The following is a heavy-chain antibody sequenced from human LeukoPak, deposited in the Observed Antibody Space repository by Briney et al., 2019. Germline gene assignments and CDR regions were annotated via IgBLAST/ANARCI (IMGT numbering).Heavy chain of an antibody. J-gene: IGHJ5*02. CDR3: ARDLLVSRSTGFDP. Sequence: SETLSLTCTVSGDSINSGENYWSWIRQPPGKGLEWIGYIYYSGSTNYNPSLKSRVTISVDTSKNQFSLKLSSVTAADTAVYYCARDLLVSRSTGFDPWGQGTLVTVSS. D-gene: IGHD5/OR15-5a*01. CDR1: GDSINSGENY. CDR2: IYYSGST. V-gene: IGHV4-61*08.